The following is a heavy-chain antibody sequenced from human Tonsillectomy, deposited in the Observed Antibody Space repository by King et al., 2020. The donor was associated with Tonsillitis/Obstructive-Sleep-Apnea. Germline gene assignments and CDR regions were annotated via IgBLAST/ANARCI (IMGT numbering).Heavy chain of an antibody. CDR2: IIPIFGTA. J-gene: IGHJ3*02. D-gene: IGHD2-15*01. Sequence: QLVQSGAEAKKPGSSVKVSCKASGGTFSSYAISWVRQAPGQGLEWMGGIIPIFGTANYAQKFQGRVTITADESTSTAYMELSSLRSEDTAVYYCSLGYCSGGSCPKFDAFDIWGQGTMVTVSS. CDR1: GGTFSSYA. CDR3: SLGYCSGGSCPKFDAFDI. V-gene: IGHV1-69*01.